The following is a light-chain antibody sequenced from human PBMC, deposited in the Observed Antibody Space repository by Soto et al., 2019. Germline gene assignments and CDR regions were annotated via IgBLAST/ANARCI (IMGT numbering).Light chain of an antibody. V-gene: IGLV2-14*01. CDR1: SSDVGGFNY. CDR3: SSYTSSSTFYV. J-gene: IGLJ1*01. Sequence: QSALTQPASVSGSPGQSITISCTGTSSDVGGFNYVSWYQQHPGKAPKLMIYEVNNQPSGVSNRFSGSKSGNTASLTISGLQAEDEADYYCSSYTSSSTFYVFGSGTKLTVL. CDR2: EVN.